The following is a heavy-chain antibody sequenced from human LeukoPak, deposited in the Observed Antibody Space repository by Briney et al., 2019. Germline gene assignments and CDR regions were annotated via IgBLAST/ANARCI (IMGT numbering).Heavy chain of an antibody. V-gene: IGHV3-30-3*01. CDR2: ISYDGSNK. Sequence: PGGSLRLSCAASGFTFSSYAMHWVRQAPGKGLEWVAVISYDGSNKYYADSVKGRFTISRDNAKNSLYLQMNSLRADDTAVYYCVKDSPPWYSGSPPAYWGQGTLVTVSS. J-gene: IGHJ4*02. CDR3: VKDSPPWYSGSPPAY. CDR1: GFTFSSYA. D-gene: IGHD1-26*01.